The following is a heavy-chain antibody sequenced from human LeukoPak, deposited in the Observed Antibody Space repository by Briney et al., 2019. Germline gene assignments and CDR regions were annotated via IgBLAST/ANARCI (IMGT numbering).Heavy chain of an antibody. CDR3: AREDRYCSGGSCYRGGMDV. D-gene: IGHD2-15*01. V-gene: IGHV1-18*01. J-gene: IGHJ6*02. CDR1: GYTFSNFG. CDR2: ISGNSGYT. Sequence: GASVKVSCKASGYTFSNFGISWVRQAPGQGLEWMGWISGNSGYTNYEQKFQGRVTMTTDTSTTTAYMELRSLRSDDTAVYYCAREDRYCSGGSCYRGGMDVWGQGTTVTVSS.